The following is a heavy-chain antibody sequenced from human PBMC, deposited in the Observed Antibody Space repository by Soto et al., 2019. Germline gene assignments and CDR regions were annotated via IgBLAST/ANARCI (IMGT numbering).Heavy chain of an antibody. D-gene: IGHD2-8*01. Sequence: WGSLRLSCAASGFTFKTDGMHWFRQAPGKGLEWVAVISDDGSNKYNIASVEGRFTISRDNSKNTLYLQMNSLRNEDTAVYYCALGGVFTYGTNNAFDFWGQGTMLTV. J-gene: IGHJ3*01. CDR2: ISDDGSNK. CDR1: GFTFKTDG. V-gene: IGHV3-30*03. CDR3: ALGGVFTYGTNNAFDF.